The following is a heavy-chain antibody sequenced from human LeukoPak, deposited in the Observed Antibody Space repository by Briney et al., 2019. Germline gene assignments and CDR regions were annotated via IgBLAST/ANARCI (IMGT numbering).Heavy chain of an antibody. D-gene: IGHD3-10*01. CDR1: GGSLSSGGYS. Sequence: PSETLSLTCAVSGGSLSSGGYSWSWIRRPPGKGLEWIGYIYHSGSTYYNPSLKSRVTISVDRSKNQFSLKLSSVTAADTAVYYCARINTYYYGSGTFDYWGQGALVTVSS. V-gene: IGHV4-30-2*01. CDR3: ARINTYYYGSGTFDY. CDR2: IYHSGST. J-gene: IGHJ4*02.